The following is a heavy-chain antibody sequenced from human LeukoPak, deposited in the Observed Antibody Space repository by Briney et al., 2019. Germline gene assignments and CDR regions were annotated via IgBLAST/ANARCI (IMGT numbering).Heavy chain of an antibody. CDR3: AKGRYSTSSAIDY. CDR1: GFTFSSSA. CDR2: ITGSGDST. V-gene: IGHV3-23*01. D-gene: IGHD6-6*01. J-gene: IGHJ4*02. Sequence: GGSPRLSCAASGFTFSSSAMTWVRQGPGKGLEWLSTITGSGDSTYFADSVKGRFTISRDNSNNTLYLQMNSLRVEDTAVYYCAKGRYSTSSAIDYWGQGTLVTVSS.